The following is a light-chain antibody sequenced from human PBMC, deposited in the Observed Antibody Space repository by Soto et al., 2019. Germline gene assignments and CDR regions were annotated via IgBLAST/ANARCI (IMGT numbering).Light chain of an antibody. CDR1: QGIRND. Sequence: DIQMTQSPSSLSASVGDRVTITCRASQGIRNDLNWYQQKPGRAPKRLIYSASSLQSGVPSRFSGSGYGTEFTLTISSLQPEDFATYYCLQHNNYPWTLGQGTKVDIK. CDR3: LQHNNYPWT. CDR2: SAS. J-gene: IGKJ1*01. V-gene: IGKV1-17*01.